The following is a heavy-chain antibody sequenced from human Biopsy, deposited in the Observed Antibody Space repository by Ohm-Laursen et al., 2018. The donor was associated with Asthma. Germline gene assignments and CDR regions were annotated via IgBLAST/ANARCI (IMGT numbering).Heavy chain of an antibody. CDR3: ARGYSGSDRIVHYYSGLEV. Sequence: ASVKVSCKASGYTFTSYYIHWVRQAPGQGLEWVGGLIPVLGTPDHAQMFEGRVTITADESTSTAYMELSSLSSEDTAVYYCARGYSGSDRIVHYYSGLEVWGQGTTVTVSS. J-gene: IGHJ6*02. CDR1: GYTFTSYY. V-gene: IGHV1-69*13. D-gene: IGHD5-12*01. CDR2: LIPVLGTP.